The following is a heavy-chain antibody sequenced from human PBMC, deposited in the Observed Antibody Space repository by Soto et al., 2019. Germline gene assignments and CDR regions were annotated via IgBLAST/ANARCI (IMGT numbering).Heavy chain of an antibody. Sequence: QVQLQESGPGLVKPSETLSLTCTVSGGSISSYYWTWIRQPPGKGLEWIGCVHDSGTTNYSPSLKRRLTISVDTSKNQFSLKLNSVTAADTAVYYCATTPGGSSYYEFDYWGQGTLLTVSS. D-gene: IGHD1-26*01. V-gene: IGHV4-59*01. CDR3: ATTPGGSSYYEFDY. CDR2: VHDSGTT. CDR1: GGSISSYY. J-gene: IGHJ4*02.